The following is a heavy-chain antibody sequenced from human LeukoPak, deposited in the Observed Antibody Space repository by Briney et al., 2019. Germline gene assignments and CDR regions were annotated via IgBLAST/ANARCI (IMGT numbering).Heavy chain of an antibody. V-gene: IGHV3-30*18. J-gene: IGHJ4*02. CDR3: AKEPRGHFDFDF. CDR1: GFPFSSNG. CDR2: ISYNGGNE. Sequence: PGGSLRLSCAASGFPFSSNGIHWVRQAPDKGLEWVAVISYNGGNEYYADSVKGRFTISGDNSKNTLHLQMNSLRAEDTAVYYCAKEPRGHFDFDFWGQRTLVTVSS. D-gene: IGHD1-26*01.